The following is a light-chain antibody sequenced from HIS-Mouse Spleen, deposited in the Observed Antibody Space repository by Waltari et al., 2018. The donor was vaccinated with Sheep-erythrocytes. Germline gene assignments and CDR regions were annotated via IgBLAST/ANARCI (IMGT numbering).Light chain of an antibody. CDR3: CSYAGSYNHV. J-gene: IGLJ1*01. CDR1: SSDVGGYNY. Sequence: QSALTQPRSVSGSPGQSVTISCTGTSSDVGGYNYVSWYQQHPRKAPQLMIYEVSKRPSGVPDRFSGSKSGNTASLTISGLQAEDEADYYCCSYAGSYNHVFATGTKVTVL. V-gene: IGLV2-11*01. CDR2: EVS.